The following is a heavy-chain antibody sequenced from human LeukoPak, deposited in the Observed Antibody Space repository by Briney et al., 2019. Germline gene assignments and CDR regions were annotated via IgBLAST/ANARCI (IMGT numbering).Heavy chain of an antibody. J-gene: IGHJ4*02. CDR2: INSDGSST. CDR1: GVTFSSYW. V-gene: IGHV3-74*01. Sequence: GGSLRLSCAAAGVTFSSYWIHWVRQAPGKGLVWVSRINSDGSSTSYADSVKGRFTISRDNAKNTLYLQMNSLRAEDTAVYHCAREVGRSYYFDYWGQGTLVTVSS. CDR3: AREVGRSYYFDY. D-gene: IGHD1-26*01.